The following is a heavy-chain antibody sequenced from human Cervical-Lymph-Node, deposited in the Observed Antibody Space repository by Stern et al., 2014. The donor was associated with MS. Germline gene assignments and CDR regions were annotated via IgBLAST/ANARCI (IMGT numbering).Heavy chain of an antibody. CDR2: IYHSGST. D-gene: IGHD2-2*01. CDR3: ARKGAIVPAAIENWFDS. Sequence: VQLLESGPGLVKPSQTLSLTCTVSGGSISTGGYFWSWIRQHPGNGLEWIGFIYHSGSTYYNPSLKSRVTISVDTSKNQFSLNLSSVTAADTAVYYCARKGAIVPAAIENWFDSWGQGTLVTVSS. J-gene: IGHJ5*01. CDR1: GGSISTGGYF. V-gene: IGHV4-31*03.